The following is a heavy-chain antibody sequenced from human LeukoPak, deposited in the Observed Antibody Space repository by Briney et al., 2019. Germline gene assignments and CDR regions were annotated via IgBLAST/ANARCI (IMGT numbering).Heavy chain of an antibody. CDR1: GYTFTSYY. Sequence: ASVKVSCKASGYTFTSYYIHWVRQAPGQGLEWMGIINPNFGSTSYAQKFQSRVTMTSDMSTSTVYMELSSLRFDDTAIYYCAREGAVATAMLSLDYWGQGALVTVSS. CDR3: AREGAVATAMLSLDY. J-gene: IGHJ4*02. D-gene: IGHD5-18*01. V-gene: IGHV1-46*01. CDR2: INPNFGST.